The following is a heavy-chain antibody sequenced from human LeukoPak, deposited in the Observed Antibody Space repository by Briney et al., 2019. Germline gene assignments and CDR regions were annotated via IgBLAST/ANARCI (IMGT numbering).Heavy chain of an antibody. CDR1: GGSISSYY. V-gene: IGHV4-4*07. CDR2: IYTSGST. D-gene: IGHD3-10*01. Sequence: SETLSLTCSVSGGSISSYYWSWIRQPAGKGLEWIGRIYTSGSTNYNPSLKSRVTMSVDTSKNQFSLKLSSVTAADTAVYYCARDAFTMVRGVIFDYMDVWGKGTTVTVSS. CDR3: ARDAFTMVRGVIFDYMDV. J-gene: IGHJ6*03.